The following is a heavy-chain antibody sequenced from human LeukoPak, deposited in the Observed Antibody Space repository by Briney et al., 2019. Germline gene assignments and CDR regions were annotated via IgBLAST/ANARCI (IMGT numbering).Heavy chain of an antibody. V-gene: IGHV3-23*01. CDR3: ARMREYSGNPYPNFDY. Sequence: QTGGSLRLSCAASGFTFSSCAMSWVRQAPGKGLEWVSTITGGGGTTYYADSVKGRFTISRDTSKNTLFLQMNSLRAEDTAVYYCARMREYSGNPYPNFDYWGQGTLVTVSS. CDR2: ITGGGGTT. J-gene: IGHJ4*02. D-gene: IGHD1-26*01. CDR1: GFTFSSCA.